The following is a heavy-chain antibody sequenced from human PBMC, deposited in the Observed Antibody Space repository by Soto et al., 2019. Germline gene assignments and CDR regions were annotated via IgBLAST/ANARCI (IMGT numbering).Heavy chain of an antibody. CDR3: ARANGLRLGELSWGGPNWFDP. J-gene: IGHJ5*02. CDR1: GGSFIGYY. CDR2: INPTGST. Sequence: QVRLQQWGAGLLKPSETQSLTCAVYGGSFIGYYWSWIRQPPGKGLEWIGEINPTGSTNYNPSLKSRVTILIDTSKNQFSLKLSSVTAADTAMYYCARANGLRLGELSWGGPNWFDPWGQGTLVTVSS. D-gene: IGHD3-16*02. V-gene: IGHV4-34*01.